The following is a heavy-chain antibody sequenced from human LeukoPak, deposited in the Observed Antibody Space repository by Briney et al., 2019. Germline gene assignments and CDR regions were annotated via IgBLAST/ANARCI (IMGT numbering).Heavy chain of an antibody. CDR2: ITGSSSTI. J-gene: IGHJ4*02. D-gene: IGHD3/OR15-3a*01. CDR3: ARTGLGMYSFDY. Sequence: GGSLRLSCAASGFTFSTYSLNWVRQAAGKGLEWVSYITGSSSTIHYADSVKGRFTISRDKAKNSLYLQMNSLRAEDTAMYYCARTGLGMYSFDYWGQGILVTVSS. V-gene: IGHV3-48*01. CDR1: GFTFSTYS.